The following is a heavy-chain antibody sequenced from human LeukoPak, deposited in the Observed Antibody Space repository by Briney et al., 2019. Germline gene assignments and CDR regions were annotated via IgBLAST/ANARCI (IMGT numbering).Heavy chain of an antibody. Sequence: SETLSLTCAVYGGSFSGYYWSWIRQPPGKGLEWIGEINHSGSTNYNPSLKSRVTISVDTSKNQFSLKLSSVTAADTAVYYCARARLWSGERFRWFDPWGQGTLVTVSS. V-gene: IGHV4-34*01. CDR3: ARARLWSGERFRWFDP. CDR2: INHSGST. CDR1: GGSFSGYY. J-gene: IGHJ5*02. D-gene: IGHD3-10*01.